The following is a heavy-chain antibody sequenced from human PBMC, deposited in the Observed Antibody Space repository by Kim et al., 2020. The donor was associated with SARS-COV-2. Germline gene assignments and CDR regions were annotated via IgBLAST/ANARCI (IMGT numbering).Heavy chain of an antibody. CDR2: TSDDERNE. CDR3: AKD. CDR1: GFTFSSYA. V-gene: IGHV3-30*18. Sequence: GGSLRLSCTTSGFTFSSYAMHWVRQAPGKGLEWVAVTSDDERNEYYADSVKGRFTISRDDSKNTLFLQMKSLRPEDAAIYYCAKDRGR. J-gene: IGHJ2*01.